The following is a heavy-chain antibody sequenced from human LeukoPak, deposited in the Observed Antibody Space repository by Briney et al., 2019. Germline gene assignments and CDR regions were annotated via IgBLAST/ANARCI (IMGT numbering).Heavy chain of an antibody. J-gene: IGHJ5*02. D-gene: IGHD2-21*02. CDR1: GFTFSSYA. V-gene: IGHV3-30-3*02. CDR2: ISYDGSNK. CDR3: AKSVTADP. Sequence: PGGSLRPSCAASGFTFSSYAMHWVRQAPGKGLEWVAVISYDGSNKYYADSVKGRFAISRDNSKNMLYLQMDSLRAEDTAVYYCAKSVTADPWGQGTLVTVSS.